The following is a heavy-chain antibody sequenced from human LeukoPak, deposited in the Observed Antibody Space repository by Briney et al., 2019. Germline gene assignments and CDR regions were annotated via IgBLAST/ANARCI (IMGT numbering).Heavy chain of an antibody. CDR3: ARQAPEQWLVTGYYGMDV. Sequence: SETLSLTCTVSGGSISSYYWSWIRQPPGKGLEWIRYIYYSGSTNYNPSLKSRVTISVDTSKNQFSLKLSSVTAADTAVYYCARQAPEQWLVTGYYGMDVWGQGTTVTVSS. J-gene: IGHJ6*02. V-gene: IGHV4-59*08. CDR1: GGSISSYY. CDR2: IYYSGST. D-gene: IGHD6-19*01.